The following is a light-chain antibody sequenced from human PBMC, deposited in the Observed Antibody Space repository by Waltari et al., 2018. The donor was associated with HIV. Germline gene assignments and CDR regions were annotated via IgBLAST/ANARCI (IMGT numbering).Light chain of an antibody. CDR1: RTVLSNSDNRNY. CDR3: QQYYTVRPT. CDR2: WAS. V-gene: IGKV4-1*01. Sequence: DIVMTQSPDSLAVSLGERATFNCRSSRTVLSNSDNRNYLAWYQQKTGQSPNVLIYWASTRQSGVPDRFSAGGSGTNFSLTISSLQAADVAVYYCQQYYTVRPTFGGGTKVEIK. J-gene: IGKJ4*01.